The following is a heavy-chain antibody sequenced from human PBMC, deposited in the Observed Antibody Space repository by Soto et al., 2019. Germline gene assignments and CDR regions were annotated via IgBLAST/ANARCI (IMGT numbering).Heavy chain of an antibody. D-gene: IGHD2-15*01. CDR2: INPNSAGT. J-gene: IGHJ6*02. CDR1: GYTFTGYY. CDR3: ARDSRPRYCSGGSCYLYYYGMDV. Sequence: PRASVKVSCKASGYTFTGYYMHWVRQAPGQGLEWMGWINPNSAGTNYAQKFQGRVTMTRDTSISTAYMELSRLRSDDTAVYYCARDSRPRYCSGGSCYLYYYGMDVWGQGTTVTVSS. V-gene: IGHV1-2*02.